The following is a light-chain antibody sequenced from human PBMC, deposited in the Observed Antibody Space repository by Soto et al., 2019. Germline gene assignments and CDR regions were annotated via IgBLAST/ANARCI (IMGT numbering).Light chain of an antibody. CDR2: DAS. CDR3: QQRSNLLT. V-gene: IGKV3-11*01. CDR1: QSVSSY. J-gene: IGKJ4*01. Sequence: EIVLTQSPATLSLSPGERATLSCRASQSVSSYLAWYQQKPGQAPRLLIYDASNRATGIPARFSGSGSGTDFTLTISSLETEAFAVYYCQQRSNLLTFGGGTKVEIK.